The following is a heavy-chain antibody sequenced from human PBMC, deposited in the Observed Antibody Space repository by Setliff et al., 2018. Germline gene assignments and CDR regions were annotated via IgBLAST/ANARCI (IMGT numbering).Heavy chain of an antibody. D-gene: IGHD4-17*01. CDR3: ARHGGWYFDL. Sequence: SETLSLTCAVYGGSFSGYYWSWIRQPPGKRLEWIGEIIHSGSTNYNPSLKSRVTISMDTSKNQFSLRLNSVTAADSAVYYCARHGGWYFDLWGQGTLVTVSS. V-gene: IGHV4-34*12. CDR1: GGSFSGYY. CDR2: IIHSGST. J-gene: IGHJ2*01.